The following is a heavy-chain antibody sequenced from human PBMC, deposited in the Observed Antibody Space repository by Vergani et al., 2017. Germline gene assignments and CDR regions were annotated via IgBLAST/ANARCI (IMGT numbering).Heavy chain of an antibody. V-gene: IGHV3-23*01. Sequence: EVQLLESGGGSVQPGESLRLSCVASGFRFREHGMNWVRQAPGKGLEWVSGISGHDHRTHYADSVKGRFIISRDDSKNTLYLQMSSLRVEDTAIYYCAVLYGDDGYSPFWGQGTLVTVSS. J-gene: IGHJ4*02. CDR2: ISGHDHRT. CDR1: GFRFREHG. D-gene: IGHD5-18*01. CDR3: AVLYGDDGYSPF.